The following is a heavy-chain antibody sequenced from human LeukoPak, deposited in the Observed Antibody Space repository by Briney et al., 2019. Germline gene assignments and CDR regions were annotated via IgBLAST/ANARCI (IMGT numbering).Heavy chain of an antibody. CDR2: IDSSGGYM. J-gene: IGHJ4*02. CDR1: GFTFNTYS. D-gene: IGHD3-9*01. V-gene: IGHV3-21*04. CDR3: ARGSTHYDVLTGYHYYFDY. Sequence: PGGSLRLSCEASGFTFNTYSMNWARQAPGKGLEWVSSIDSSGGYMFYADSVKGRFTISRDNAKNSLYLQMNSLRAEDTALYYCARGSTHYDVLTGYHYYFDYWGQGTLVTVSS.